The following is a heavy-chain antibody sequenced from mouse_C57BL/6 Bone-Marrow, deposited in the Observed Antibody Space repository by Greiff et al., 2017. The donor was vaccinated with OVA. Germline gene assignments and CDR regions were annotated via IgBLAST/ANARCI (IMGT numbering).Heavy chain of an antibody. V-gene: IGHV1-81*01. CDR3: ARQLRPTGYYAMDY. CDR2: IYPRSGNT. CDR1: GYTFTSYG. Sequence: VKLQESGAELARPGASVKLSCKASGYTFTSYGISWVKQRTGQGLEWIGEIYPRSGNTYYNEKFKGKATLTADKSSSTAYMELRSLTSEDSAVYFCARQLRPTGYYAMDYWGQGTSVTVSS. D-gene: IGHD3-2*02. J-gene: IGHJ4*01.